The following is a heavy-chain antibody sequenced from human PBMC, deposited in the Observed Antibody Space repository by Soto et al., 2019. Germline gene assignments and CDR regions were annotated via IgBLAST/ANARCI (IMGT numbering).Heavy chain of an antibody. Sequence: GGSLRLSCAASGVTCINHALILVRQATGKGLEWVSGISGSSGSIGYADSVKGRFTISRDNAKNSLYLQMNSLRAEDTALYYCAKGGFGVFGAFDIWGQGTMVTVSS. CDR3: AKGGFGVFGAFDI. CDR2: ISGSSGSI. V-gene: IGHV3-9*01. J-gene: IGHJ3*02. CDR1: GVTCINHA. D-gene: IGHD3-16*01.